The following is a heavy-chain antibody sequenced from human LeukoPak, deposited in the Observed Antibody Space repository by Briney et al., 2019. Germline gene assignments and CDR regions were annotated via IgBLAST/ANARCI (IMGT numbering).Heavy chain of an antibody. J-gene: IGHJ5*01. CDR3: ARLNSNSGDS. V-gene: IGHV5-51*01. CDR2: IYPGDSNT. CDR1: GYSFTSYW. D-gene: IGHD4-23*01. Sequence: TGESLQISCKGSGYSFTSYWISWVRQMPGKGLEWMGIIYPGDSNTRYSPSFQGQVTISADKSISTAYLQWSSLKTSDTAMYYCARLNSNSGDSWGQGTLVTVSS.